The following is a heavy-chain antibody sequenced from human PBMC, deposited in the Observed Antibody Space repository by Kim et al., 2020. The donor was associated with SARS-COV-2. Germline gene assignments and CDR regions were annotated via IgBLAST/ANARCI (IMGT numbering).Heavy chain of an antibody. CDR2: TFYKSKWYS. Sequence: SQTLSLTCAISGDTVSSNSVTWNWIRQSPSRGLEWLGRTFYKSKWYSEYAASVTSRITINPDTSKNQFSLQLNSVTPEDTAVYYCARAVRGFRHYDYWGQGTQVTVSS. D-gene: IGHD3-22*01. V-gene: IGHV6-1*01. CDR1: GDTVSSNSVT. CDR3: ARAVRGFRHYDY. J-gene: IGHJ4*02.